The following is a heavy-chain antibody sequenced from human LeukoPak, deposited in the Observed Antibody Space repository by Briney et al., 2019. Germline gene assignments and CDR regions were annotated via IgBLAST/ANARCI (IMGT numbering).Heavy chain of an antibody. CDR2: ISSSSSYT. CDR1: GFTFSDYY. J-gene: IGHJ4*02. CDR3: ALTMVRGVIISDPYFDY. V-gene: IGHV3-11*06. D-gene: IGHD3-10*01. Sequence: GGSLRLSCAASGFTFSDYYMSWIRQAPGKGLEWVSHISSSSSYTNYADSVKGRFTISRDNAKNSLYLQMNSLRAEDTAVYYCALTMVRGVIISDPYFDYWGQGTLVTVSS.